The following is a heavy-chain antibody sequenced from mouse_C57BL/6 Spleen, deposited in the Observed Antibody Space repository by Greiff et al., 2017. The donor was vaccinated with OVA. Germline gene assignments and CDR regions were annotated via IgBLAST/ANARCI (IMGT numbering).Heavy chain of an antibody. J-gene: IGHJ2*01. D-gene: IGHD2-1*01. V-gene: IGHV1-82*01. CDR2: IYPGDGDT. CDR1: GYAFSSSW. Sequence: QVQLQQSGPELVKPGASVKISCKASGYAFSSSWMNWVKQRPGTGLEWIGRIYPGDGDTNYNGKFKGKATLTADKSSSTAYMQLSSLTSEDSAVYFCARKGYGNYPYYFDYWGQGTTLTVSS. CDR3: ARKGYGNYPYYFDY.